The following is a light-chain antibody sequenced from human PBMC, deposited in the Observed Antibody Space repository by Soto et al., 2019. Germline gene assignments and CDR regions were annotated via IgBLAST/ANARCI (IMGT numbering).Light chain of an antibody. CDR2: GAS. V-gene: IGKV3-20*01. CDR3: QQYGSSST. Sequence: ETVSTQSPGTLSLCPGKRPTLYCRASQSVSSSYLAWYQQKPGQAPRLLIYGASSMATGIPDRFSVSGSGTDFTLTISRREPEDFAVYYGQQYGSSSTFGQGTRLEIK. CDR1: QSVSSSY. J-gene: IGKJ5*01.